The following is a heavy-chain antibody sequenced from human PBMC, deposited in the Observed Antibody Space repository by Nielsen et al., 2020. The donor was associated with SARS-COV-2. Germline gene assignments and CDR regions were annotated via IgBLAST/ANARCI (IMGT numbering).Heavy chain of an antibody. D-gene: IGHD3-10*01. CDR1: NESFSGHY. V-gene: IGHV4-30-4*01. Sequence: SETLSLTCAVYNESFSGHYWSWIRQPPGKGLEWIGCIHYTGITYYNPSLKSRITISVDTSTSQFSLKLTSVTAADTAVYYCAREKRWFGELAFDYWGLGTLLTVSS. CDR2: IHYTGIT. J-gene: IGHJ4*02. CDR3: AREKRWFGELAFDY.